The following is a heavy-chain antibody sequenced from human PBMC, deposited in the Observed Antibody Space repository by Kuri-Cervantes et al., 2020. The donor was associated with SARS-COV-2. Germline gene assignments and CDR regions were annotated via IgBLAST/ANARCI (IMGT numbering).Heavy chain of an antibody. Sequence: GSLRLSCTVSGGSISSSSYYWGWIRQPPGKGLEWIGSIYYSGSTYYNPSLKSRVTISVDTSKNQFSLKVNSVTAADTAVYYCARHGTGYDFWSGYYGEDYWGQGTLVTVSS. CDR3: ARHGTGYDFWSGYYGEDY. CDR1: GGSISSSSYY. V-gene: IGHV4-39*01. CDR2: IYYSGST. D-gene: IGHD3-3*01. J-gene: IGHJ4*02.